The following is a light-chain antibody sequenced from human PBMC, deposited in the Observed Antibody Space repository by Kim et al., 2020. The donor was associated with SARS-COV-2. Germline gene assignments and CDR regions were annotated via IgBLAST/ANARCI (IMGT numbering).Light chain of an antibody. Sequence: EVVMVQSPLSLPVTLGQPASISCRSSQSLVHSDGNTYLNWFLQRPGQSPRRLIYTVSNRASGVPDRFSGSGSGTDFPLRIGRVEAEDFGVYYCMQGTHWPYTFVQGTKLDI. CDR3: MQGTHWPYT. CDR2: TVS. V-gene: IGKV2-30*02. CDR1: QSLVHSDGNTY. J-gene: IGKJ2*01.